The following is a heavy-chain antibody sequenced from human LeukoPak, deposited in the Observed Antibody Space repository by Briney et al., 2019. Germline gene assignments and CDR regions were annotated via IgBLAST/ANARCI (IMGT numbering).Heavy chain of an antibody. D-gene: IGHD4-23*01. CDR2: IYYSGST. V-gene: IGHV4-59*01. Sequence: PSETLSLTCTVSGGSISSYYWSWIRQPPGKGLEWIGYIYYSGSTNYNPSLKSRVTISIDTSKNQFSLKLSSVTAADTAVYYCARGDSTVTPKYFQYWGQGTLVTVSS. CDR1: GGSISSYY. CDR3: ARGDSTVTPKYFQY. J-gene: IGHJ1*01.